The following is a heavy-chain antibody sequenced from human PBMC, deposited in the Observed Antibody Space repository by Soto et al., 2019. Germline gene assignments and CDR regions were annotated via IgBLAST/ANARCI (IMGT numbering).Heavy chain of an antibody. Sequence: GGSLRLSCEASGFIFNDYGMHWVRQAPGKGLDWVAVISYDGNNKYYAQSVKGRFTISRDNSKNTLFLHMDSLRREDTAVYHCVKGDLDTAVVNSPDAFDFWGQGTMVTVSS. V-gene: IGHV3-30*18. J-gene: IGHJ3*01. CDR3: VKGDLDTAVVNSPDAFDF. CDR1: GFIFNDYG. D-gene: IGHD5-18*01. CDR2: ISYDGNNK.